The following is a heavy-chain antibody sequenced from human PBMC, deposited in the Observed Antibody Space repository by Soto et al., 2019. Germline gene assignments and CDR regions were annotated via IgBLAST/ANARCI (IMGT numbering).Heavy chain of an antibody. J-gene: IGHJ4*02. D-gene: IGHD3-10*01. CDR2: IDYSGNT. V-gene: IGHV4-39*01. CDR3: ASRSLLWFGDPAYYFDY. CDR1: AGSVNSPSYH. Sequence: SETLSLTCTVSAGSVNSPSYHWGWVRQPPGKGPEWIGTIDYSGNTYYSPSLNSRVTISADTPKNQFSLKLTSVTAADTAVYFCASRSLLWFGDPAYYFDYWGQGTLVTVSS.